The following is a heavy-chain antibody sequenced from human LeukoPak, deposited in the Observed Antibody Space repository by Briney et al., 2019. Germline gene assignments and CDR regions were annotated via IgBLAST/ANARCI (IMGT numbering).Heavy chain of an antibody. CDR3: ARVNGLRYIDY. CDR1: GFTFSSYW. Sequence: GGSLRLSCAASGFTFSSYWMSWVRQAPGKGLEWVANIKQDGSEKYYADSVKGRFTISRDNAKNSLYLQMNSLRAEDTAVYYCARVNGLRYIDYWGQGTLVTVSS. V-gene: IGHV3-7*03. J-gene: IGHJ4*02. D-gene: IGHD1-1*01. CDR2: IKQDGSEK.